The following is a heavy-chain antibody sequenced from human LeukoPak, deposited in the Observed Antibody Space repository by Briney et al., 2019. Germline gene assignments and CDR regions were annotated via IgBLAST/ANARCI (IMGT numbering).Heavy chain of an antibody. V-gene: IGHV3-23*01. CDR1: GFTFSSYA. J-gene: IGHJ4*02. CDR3: AKAGDYDILTGPAPDY. D-gene: IGHD3-9*01. CDR2: ISGSGGST. Sequence: GGSLRLSCAASGFTFSSYAMSWVRQAPGKGLEWVSAISGSGGSTYYADSVKGRFIISRDNSKNTLYLQMNSLRAEDTAVYYCAKAGDYDILTGPAPDYWGQGTLVTVSS.